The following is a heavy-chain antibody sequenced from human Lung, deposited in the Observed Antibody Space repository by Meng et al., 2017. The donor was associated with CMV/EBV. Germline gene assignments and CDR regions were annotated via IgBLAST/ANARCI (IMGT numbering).Heavy chain of an antibody. CDR1: GFSLSTSGMR. CDR2: IDWDDDK. CDR3: ARFQIGYVGAFDI. D-gene: IGHD5-12*01. Sequence: SGXXLVXPTQILTLTCTFSGFSLSTSGMRVSWIRQPPGQALEWLARIDWDDDKFYNTSLKTRLTVSKDTSANQVVFTMTNMDPVDTATYYCARFQIGYVGAFDIWXPGTMVTVSS. J-gene: IGHJ3*02. V-gene: IGHV2-70D*14.